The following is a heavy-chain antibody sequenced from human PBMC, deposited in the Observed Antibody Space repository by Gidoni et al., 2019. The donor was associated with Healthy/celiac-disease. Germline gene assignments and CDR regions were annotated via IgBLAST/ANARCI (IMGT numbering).Heavy chain of an antibody. Sequence: QVQLQQWGAGRLKPSETLSLTCAVYGGSFSGYYWSWIRQPPGKVLEWIGEINHSGSTNYNPSLKGRVTISVDTSKNQFSLKLSSVTAADTAVYYCAGGFGDRPYGMDVWGQGTTVTVSS. CDR3: AGGFGDRPYGMDV. D-gene: IGHD3-10*01. CDR1: GGSFSGYY. CDR2: INHSGST. V-gene: IGHV4-34*01. J-gene: IGHJ6*02.